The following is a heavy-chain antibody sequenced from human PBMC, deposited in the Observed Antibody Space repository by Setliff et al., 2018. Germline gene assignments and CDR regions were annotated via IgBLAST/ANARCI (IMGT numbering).Heavy chain of an antibody. CDR3: ARGKLRLGQLSLFYGFDI. J-gene: IGHJ3*02. D-gene: IGHD3-16*02. CDR1: SGSISYNNW. V-gene: IGHV4-4*02. CDR2: IFHSGST. Sequence: SETLSLTCAVSSGSISYNNWWSWVRQPPGKGLEWIGQIFHSGSTHYNPSLKSRLTISVDQSKNQFSLKLKSVTAADTAIYYCARGKLRLGQLSLFYGFDIWGQGTMVTVSS.